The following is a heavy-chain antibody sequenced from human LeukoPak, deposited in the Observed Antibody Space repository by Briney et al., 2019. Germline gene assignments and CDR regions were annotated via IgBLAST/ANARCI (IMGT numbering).Heavy chain of an antibody. CDR3: ARVGPGYDSSGYGAFDI. J-gene: IGHJ3*02. CDR2: INWNGGST. D-gene: IGHD3-22*01. Sequence: PGGSLRLSCAASGFTFDDYGMSWVRQAPGKGLEWVSGINWNGGSTGYADSVKGRFTISRDNAKNSLYLQMNSLRAEDTAVYYCARVGPGYDSSGYGAFDIWGQGTMVTVSS. V-gene: IGHV3-20*04. CDR1: GFTFDDYG.